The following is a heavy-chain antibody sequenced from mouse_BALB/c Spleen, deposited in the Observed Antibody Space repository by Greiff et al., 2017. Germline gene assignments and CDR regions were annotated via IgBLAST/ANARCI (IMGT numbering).Heavy chain of an antibody. Sequence: QVHVKQPGAELVKPGASVKLSCKASGYTFTSYWMHWVKQRPGQGLEWIGEINPSNGRTNYNEKFKSKATLTVDKSSSTAYMQLSSLTSEDSAVYYCARHGSSYDYAMDYWGQGTSVTVSS. CDR1: GYTFTSYW. D-gene: IGHD1-1*01. J-gene: IGHJ4*01. CDR3: ARHGSSYDYAMDY. V-gene: IGHV1S81*02. CDR2: INPSNGRT.